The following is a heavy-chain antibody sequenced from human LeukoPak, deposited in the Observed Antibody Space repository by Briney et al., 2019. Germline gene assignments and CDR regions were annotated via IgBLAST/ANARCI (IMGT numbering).Heavy chain of an antibody. V-gene: IGHV4-61*02. CDR2: FYTSGST. J-gene: IGHJ4*02. CDR1: GGSISSGSYY. CDR3: ARERGDY. D-gene: IGHD3-16*01. Sequence: SETLSLTCSVSGGSISSGSYYWSWIRQPAGKGLEWIGRFYTSGSTNYNPSLKSRVTISVDTSKNQFSLKLNSVTAADTAVYYCARERGDYWGQGTLVTVSS.